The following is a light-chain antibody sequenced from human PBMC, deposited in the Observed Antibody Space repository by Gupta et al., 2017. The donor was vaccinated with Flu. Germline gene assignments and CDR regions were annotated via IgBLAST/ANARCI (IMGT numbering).Light chain of an antibody. CDR1: QSVSNF. V-gene: IGKV1-39*01. J-gene: IGKJ4*02. Sequence: DIQLTQSPSSLSASVGDRVTITCRASQSVSNFLKWYQQKPGKAPRLLIFGATTLQGGGPSRFSGSGSGTDFTLTIDSLQPADFATYYCQQGYSTPQTFGRGTTVEIK. CDR3: QQGYSTPQT. CDR2: GAT.